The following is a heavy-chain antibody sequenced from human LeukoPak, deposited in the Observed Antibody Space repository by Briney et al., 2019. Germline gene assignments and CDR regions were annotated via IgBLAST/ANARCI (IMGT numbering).Heavy chain of an antibody. Sequence: PSETLSLTCTVSGGSISSSSYYWGWIRQPPGKGLEWIGSIYYSGSTYYNPSLKSRVTISVDTSKNQFSLKLSSVTAADTAVYYCAGLDDSSGYYPITGRGSDAFDIWGQGTMVTVSS. J-gene: IGHJ3*02. CDR3: AGLDDSSGYYPITGRGSDAFDI. CDR2: IYYSGST. CDR1: GGSISSSSYY. D-gene: IGHD3-22*01. V-gene: IGHV4-39*01.